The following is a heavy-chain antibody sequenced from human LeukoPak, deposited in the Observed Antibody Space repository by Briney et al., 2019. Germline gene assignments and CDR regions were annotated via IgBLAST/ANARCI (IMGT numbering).Heavy chain of an antibody. Sequence: GRSLRLSCAASGFTFSSYAMHWVRQAPGKGLEWVAVISYDGSNKYYADSVKGRFTISRDNSKNTLYLQMNSLRAEDTAVYYCARDYDFWSGYSHFDYWGQGTLVTVSS. CDR2: ISYDGSNK. V-gene: IGHV3-30-3*01. D-gene: IGHD3-3*01. CDR1: GFTFSSYA. J-gene: IGHJ4*02. CDR3: ARDYDFWSGYSHFDY.